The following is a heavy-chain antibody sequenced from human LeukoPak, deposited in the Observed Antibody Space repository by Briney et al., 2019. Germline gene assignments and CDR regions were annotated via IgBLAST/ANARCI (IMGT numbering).Heavy chain of an antibody. CDR2: IYYSGST. D-gene: IGHD4-17*01. J-gene: IGHJ4*02. CDR3: ARVRTFYGDADY. Sequence: SETLSLTCTVSGGSISSYYWSWIRQPPGKGLEWGGYIYYSGSTNYNPSLKSRVTISVDTSKNQFSLKLSSVTAADTAVYYCARVRTFYGDADYWGQGTLVTVSS. CDR1: GGSISSYY. V-gene: IGHV4-59*01.